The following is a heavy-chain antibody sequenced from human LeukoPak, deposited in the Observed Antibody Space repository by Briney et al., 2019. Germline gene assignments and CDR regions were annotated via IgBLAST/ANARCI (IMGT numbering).Heavy chain of an antibody. CDR3: ARERYCSGGSCPPRYYYYYGMDV. CDR1: GFTFRSYA. V-gene: IGHV3-11*05. CDR2: ISSSSSYT. Sequence: GGSLRLSCATSGFTFRSYAMSWIRQAREKGLEWVSYISSSSSYTNYADSVKGRFTISRDNAKNSLYLQMNSLRAEDTAVYYCARERYCSGGSCPPRYYYYYGMDVWGQGTTVTVSS. J-gene: IGHJ6*02. D-gene: IGHD2-15*01.